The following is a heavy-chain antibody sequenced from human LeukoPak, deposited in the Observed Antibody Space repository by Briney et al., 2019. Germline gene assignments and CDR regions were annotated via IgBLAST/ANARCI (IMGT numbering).Heavy chain of an antibody. CDR3: ARYQTPIAAAGSRYAFDI. CDR1: GGSISSYY. CDR2: IYYSGSN. Sequence: PSETLSLTCTASGGSISSYYWSWIRQPPGKGLEWIGYIYYSGSNNYNPTLKSRVTMLVDTSKNQFSLKLSSVAAADTAVYYCARYQTPIAAAGSRYAFDIWGQGTMVTVSS. J-gene: IGHJ3*02. D-gene: IGHD6-13*01. V-gene: IGHV4-59*01.